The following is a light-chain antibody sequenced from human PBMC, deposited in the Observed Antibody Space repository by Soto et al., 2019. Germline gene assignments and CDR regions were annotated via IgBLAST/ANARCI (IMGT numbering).Light chain of an antibody. Sequence: IQLTQSPSSLSASVGDRVTITCRASQGIINYLAWYQQKPGKAPKLLIYGASTLQSGVPSRFGGSGSGTDFTLTVSSLQREDFAPYYFRQLFISPPTFGPGTKVDIK. CDR1: QGIINY. CDR2: GAS. J-gene: IGKJ3*01. V-gene: IGKV1-9*01. CDR3: RQLFISPPT.